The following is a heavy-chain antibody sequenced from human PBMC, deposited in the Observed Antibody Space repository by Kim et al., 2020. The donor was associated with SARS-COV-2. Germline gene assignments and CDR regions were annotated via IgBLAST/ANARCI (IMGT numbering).Heavy chain of an antibody. J-gene: IGHJ4*02. D-gene: IGHD3-3*01. CDR3: AKDRGRGFLECSDY. Sequence: ADSVKGRFTISRDNSKNSLYLQMNCLRTEDTALYYCAKDRGRGFLECSDYWGQGTLVTVSS. V-gene: IGHV3-43*01.